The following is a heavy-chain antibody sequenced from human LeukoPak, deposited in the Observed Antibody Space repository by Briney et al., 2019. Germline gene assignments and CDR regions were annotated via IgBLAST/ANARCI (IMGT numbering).Heavy chain of an antibody. D-gene: IGHD6-13*01. CDR3: TRYYGYSSSWSDY. CDR1: GFTFSGSA. J-gene: IGHJ4*02. Sequence: GGSLRLSCAASGFTFSGSAMHWVRQASGKGLEWVGRIRSKANSYATAYAASVKGRFTISRDDSKNTAYLQMNSLKTEDTAVYYCTRYYGYSSSWSDYWGQGTLVTVSS. V-gene: IGHV3-73*01. CDR2: IRSKANSYAT.